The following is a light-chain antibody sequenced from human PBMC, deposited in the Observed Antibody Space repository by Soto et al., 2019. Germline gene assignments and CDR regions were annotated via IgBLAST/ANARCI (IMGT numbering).Light chain of an antibody. J-gene: IGKJ1*01. CDR1: QSVSSSY. V-gene: IGKV3-20*01. Sequence: IVLTQSPGTPSLSPGERATLSCRASQSVSSSYLAWYQQKPGQPPRLLIYGASSRATGIPDRFSGSGSGTDFTLTISRLEPEDFAVYYCQQYGSSPTTFGQGTKL. CDR2: GAS. CDR3: QQYGSSPTT.